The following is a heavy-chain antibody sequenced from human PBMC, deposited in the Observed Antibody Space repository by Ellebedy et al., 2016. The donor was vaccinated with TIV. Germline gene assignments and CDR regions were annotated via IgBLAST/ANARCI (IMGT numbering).Heavy chain of an antibody. CDR3: ARDAPHLLSGPDFDV. CDR1: GYTFTSYG. Sequence: ASVKVSCKASGYTFTSYGISWVRQAPGQGLEWMGWISAYNGNTNYAQKLQGRVTMTTDTSTSTAYMELRSLRSDDTAVYYCARDAPHLLSGPDFDVWGQGTMVTVSS. V-gene: IGHV1-18*01. J-gene: IGHJ3*01. D-gene: IGHD5-12*01. CDR2: ISAYNGNT.